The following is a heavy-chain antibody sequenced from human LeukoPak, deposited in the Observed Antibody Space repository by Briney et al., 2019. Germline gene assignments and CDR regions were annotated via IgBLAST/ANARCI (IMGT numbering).Heavy chain of an antibody. CDR1: GDSITNYY. CDR3: ARVREGSSSRYYYYYYMDV. CDR2: AYYSGKT. D-gene: IGHD6-6*01. V-gene: IGHV4-59*01. Sequence: SETLSLTCTVSGDSITNYYWSWIRQPPGKGLEWIGYAYYSGKTNYNASRKSRGTISVDTYKNQFSLKLGSVTAADTAVYYCARVREGSSSRYYYYYYMDVWGKGTTVTVSS. J-gene: IGHJ6*03.